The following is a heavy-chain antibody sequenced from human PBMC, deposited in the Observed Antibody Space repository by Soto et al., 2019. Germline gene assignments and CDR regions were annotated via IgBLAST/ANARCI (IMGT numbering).Heavy chain of an antibody. CDR1: GFTFDDYA. CDR3: AKGYYDSSGYYYGPFDY. D-gene: IGHD3-22*01. V-gene: IGHV3-9*01. CDR2: ISWNSGSI. J-gene: IGHJ4*02. Sequence: QAGGSLRLSCAASGFTFDDYAMHWVRQAPGKGLEWVSGISWNSGSIGYADSVKGRFTISRDNAKNSLYLQMNSLRAEDTALYYCAKGYYDSSGYYYGPFDYWGQGTLVTVSS.